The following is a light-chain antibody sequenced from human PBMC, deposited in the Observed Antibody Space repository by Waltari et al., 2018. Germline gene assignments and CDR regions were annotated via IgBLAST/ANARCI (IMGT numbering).Light chain of an antibody. CDR2: DVT. CDR3: CSYTITSPLV. CDR1: NSDIGGFNY. V-gene: IGLV2-14*03. Sequence: QSALTQPASVSGSPGQSITISCTGTNSDIGGFNYLSWYQHHPGQAPTLILYDVTKRPSGVSDRFSVSNAGTTASLTISGLHTDDEADYYCCSYTITSPLVFGGGTKLTVL. J-gene: IGLJ2*01.